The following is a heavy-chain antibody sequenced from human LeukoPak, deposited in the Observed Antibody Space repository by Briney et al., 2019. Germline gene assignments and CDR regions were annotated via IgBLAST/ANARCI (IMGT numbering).Heavy chain of an antibody. J-gene: IGHJ5*02. CDR3: ARGSSGWYLYWFDT. Sequence: GGSLRLSCAASGFTFSSYWMHWVRQAPGKGLEWVSYISSSGSTIYYADSVKGRFTISRDNAKNSLYLQMNSLRAEDTAVYYCARGSSGWYLYWFDTWGQGTLVTVSS. CDR2: ISSSGSTI. V-gene: IGHV3-48*03. CDR1: GFTFSSYW. D-gene: IGHD6-19*01.